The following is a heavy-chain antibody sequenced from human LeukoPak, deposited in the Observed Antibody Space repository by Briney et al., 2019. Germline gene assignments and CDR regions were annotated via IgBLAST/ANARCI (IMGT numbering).Heavy chain of an antibody. Sequence: SETLSLTCTVSGGSISSYYWSWIRQPPGKGLEWIGYISYCGSTYYNPSLKSRVTISVDTSKNQFSLKLSSVTAADTAVYYCARHTIFEIWGQGTMVTVSS. CDR2: ISYCGST. J-gene: IGHJ3*02. V-gene: IGHV4-59*08. CDR1: GGSISSYY. CDR3: ARHTIFEI. D-gene: IGHD2-2*01.